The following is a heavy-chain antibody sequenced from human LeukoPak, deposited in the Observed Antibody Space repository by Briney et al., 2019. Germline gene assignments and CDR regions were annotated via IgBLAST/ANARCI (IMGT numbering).Heavy chain of an antibody. J-gene: IGHJ4*02. V-gene: IGHV1-69*13. CDR3: ARDRYDSSGYYVDY. CDR2: IIPIFGTA. D-gene: IGHD3-22*01. CDR1: GGTFSSYA. Sequence: GASVKASCKASGGTFSSYAISWVRQAPGQGLEWMGGIIPIFGTANYAQKFQGRVTITADESTSTAYMELSSLRSEDTAVYYCARDRYDSSGYYVDYCGQGTLVTASS.